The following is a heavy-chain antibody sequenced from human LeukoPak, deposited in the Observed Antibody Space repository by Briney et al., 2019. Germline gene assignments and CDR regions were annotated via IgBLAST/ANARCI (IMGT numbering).Heavy chain of an antibody. D-gene: IGHD3-10*01. Sequence: GGSLRLSCAASGFTFSDYYMSWIRQAPGKGLEWVSYISSSGSTIYYADSVKGRFTISRDNAKNSLYLQMNSLRAEDTAVYYCARVVRGVIKTYSFYFMDVWGIGTTVTVAS. CDR2: ISSSGSTI. CDR3: ARVVRGVIKTYSFYFMDV. V-gene: IGHV3-11*01. CDR1: GFTFSDYY. J-gene: IGHJ6*03.